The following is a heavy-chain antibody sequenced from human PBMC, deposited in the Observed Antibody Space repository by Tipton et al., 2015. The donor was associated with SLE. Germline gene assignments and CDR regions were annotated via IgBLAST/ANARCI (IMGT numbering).Heavy chain of an antibody. D-gene: IGHD3-3*01. CDR1: GGSINNSYYY. CDR2: IYYSGST. V-gene: IGHV4-39*07. J-gene: IGHJ4*02. CDR3: ARLSAYYRVFDL. Sequence: LRLSCTVSGGSINNSYYYWAWIRQPPGKGLEWIGSIYYSGSTFNNPSLKSRVTISAVTSKNQFSLRVSSVTAADTAVYYCARLSAYYRVFDLWGQGTQVTVSS.